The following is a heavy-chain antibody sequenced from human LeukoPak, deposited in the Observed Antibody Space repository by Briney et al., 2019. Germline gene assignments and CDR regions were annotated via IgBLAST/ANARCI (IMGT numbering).Heavy chain of an antibody. V-gene: IGHV6-1*01. Sequence: SQTLSLTCAISGDSVSSNSAAWNWIRQSPSRGLEWLGRTYYRSKWYNDYAVSVKSRITINPDTSKNQFSLQLNSVTPEDTAVYYCAIGYCSSTSCYGAFDIWGQGTMVTVSS. D-gene: IGHD2-2*01. J-gene: IGHJ3*02. CDR1: GDSVSSNSAA. CDR2: TYYRSKWYN. CDR3: AIGYCSSTSCYGAFDI.